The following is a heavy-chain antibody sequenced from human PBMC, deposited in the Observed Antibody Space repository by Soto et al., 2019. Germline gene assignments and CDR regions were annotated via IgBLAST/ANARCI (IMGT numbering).Heavy chain of an antibody. J-gene: IGHJ4*02. D-gene: IGHD3-22*01. Sequence: GGSLRLSCAASGFTFSSYAMHWVRQAPGKGLEWVAVISYDGSNKYYADSVKGRFTISRDNSKNTLYLQMNSLRAEDTAVYYCAREITMIVVAPFDYWGQGTLVTVSS. CDR1: GFTFSSYA. CDR2: ISYDGSNK. CDR3: AREITMIVVAPFDY. V-gene: IGHV3-30-3*01.